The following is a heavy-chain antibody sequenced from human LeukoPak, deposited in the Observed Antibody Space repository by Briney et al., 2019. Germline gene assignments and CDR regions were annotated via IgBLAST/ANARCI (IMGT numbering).Heavy chain of an antibody. V-gene: IGHV3-48*03. J-gene: IGHJ4*02. CDR3: ARDYGGSSPFDY. D-gene: IGHD4-23*01. CDR1: GFTFSSYE. Sequence: GGSMRLSCAASGFTFSSYEMHWVRQAPGKGLEWVSYISSSGSTIYYADSVKGRFTISRDNAKNSLYLQMNSLRAEDTAVYYCARDYGGSSPFDYWGQGTLVTVSS. CDR2: ISSSGSTI.